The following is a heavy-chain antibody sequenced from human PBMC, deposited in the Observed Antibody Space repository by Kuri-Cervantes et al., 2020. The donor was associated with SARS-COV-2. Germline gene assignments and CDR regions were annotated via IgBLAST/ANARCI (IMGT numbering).Heavy chain of an antibody. V-gene: IGHV4-31*03. Sequence: SETLSLTCTVSGGSISSGDYYWSWIRQHPGKGLEWIGYIYYSGSTYYDPSLKSRVTISVNTSKNQFSLKLSSVTAADTAVYYCARAQVRGVIITFFDYWGQGTLVTVSS. CDR2: IYYSGST. CDR3: ARAQVRGVIITFFDY. J-gene: IGHJ4*02. D-gene: IGHD3-10*01. CDR1: GGSISSGDYY.